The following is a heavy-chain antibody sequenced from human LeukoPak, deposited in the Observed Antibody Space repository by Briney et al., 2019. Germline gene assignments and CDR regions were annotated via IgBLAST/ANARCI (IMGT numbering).Heavy chain of an antibody. Sequence: GGSLRLSCAASGFTFSSYDMHWVRRAPGKGLEWVAIISYDGSDKYYADSVKGRFTISRDNSKNTLYLQMNSLRAEDTAVYYCAKDMRFDWTPYYFDYWGQGTLVTVSS. J-gene: IGHJ4*02. V-gene: IGHV3-30-3*02. CDR2: ISYDGSDK. D-gene: IGHD3-9*01. CDR3: AKDMRFDWTPYYFDY. CDR1: GFTFSSYD.